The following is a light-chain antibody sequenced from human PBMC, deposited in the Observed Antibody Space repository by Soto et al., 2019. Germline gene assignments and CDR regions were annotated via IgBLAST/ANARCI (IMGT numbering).Light chain of an antibody. CDR3: QQSYSTPLT. J-gene: IGKJ4*01. CDR2: AAS. Sequence: DIQMTQSPSSLSASVGDRVTITCRASQRISSYLNWYQQQPGKAPKLMIYAASSLQSGVPSRFSGSGSGTDFTLTISSLQPEDFATYYCQQSYSTPLTLGGGTKVEIK. V-gene: IGKV1-39*01. CDR1: QRISSY.